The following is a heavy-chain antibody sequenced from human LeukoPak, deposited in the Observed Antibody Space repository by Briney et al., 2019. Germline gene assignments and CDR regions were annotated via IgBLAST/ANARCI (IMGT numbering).Heavy chain of an antibody. V-gene: IGHV1-46*01. Sequence: ASVKVSCKASGGTFSSYAISWVRQAPGQGLEWMGIINPSGGSTSYAQKFQGRVTMTRDTSTSTVYMELSSLRSEDTAVYYCARDDYLAKNTMIQGYWGRGTLVTVSS. CDR3: ARDDYLAKNTMIQGY. CDR1: GGTFSSYA. CDR2: INPSGGST. J-gene: IGHJ4*02. D-gene: IGHD3-22*01.